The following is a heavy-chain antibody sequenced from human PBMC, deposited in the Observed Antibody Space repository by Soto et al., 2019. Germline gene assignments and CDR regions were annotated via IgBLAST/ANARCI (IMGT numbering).Heavy chain of an antibody. Sequence: EVQLLDSGGGLVQPGGSLRLSCVASGFTFSSYTMSWVRQAPGKGLECVSASTISGGSTYYADSVKGRFTSSRDNSTNTLDLHMNSLRGEDTAVYYCANGCGVRGVMDAFDIWGQVTMGTVSS. V-gene: IGHV3-23*01. CDR1: GFTFSSYT. CDR3: ANGCGVRGVMDAFDI. J-gene: IGHJ3*02. CDR2: STISGGST. D-gene: IGHD3-10*01.